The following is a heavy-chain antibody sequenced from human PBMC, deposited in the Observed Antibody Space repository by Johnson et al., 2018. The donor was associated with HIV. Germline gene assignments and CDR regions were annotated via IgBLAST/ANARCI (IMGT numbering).Heavy chain of an antibody. CDR2: ISYDGSIK. V-gene: IGHV3-30*14. J-gene: IGHJ3*02. CDR1: GFTFSSYA. D-gene: IGHD2-15*01. CDR3: VTLVVAPPFDI. Sequence: QVQLVESGGGVVQPGRSLRLSCAASGFTFSSYAMHWVRQAPGTGLEWVAVISYDGSIKYYGASVKGRFTISRDNSKNTLYLQMNRLRAEDTAGYYCVTLVVAPPFDIWGQGTMVTVSS.